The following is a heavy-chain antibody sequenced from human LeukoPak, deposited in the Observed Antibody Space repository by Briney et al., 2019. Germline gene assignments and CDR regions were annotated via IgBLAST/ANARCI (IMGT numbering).Heavy chain of an antibody. CDR1: GGSISSSSYY. CDR3: ARGYYDFWSGYQNWFDP. V-gene: IGHV4-39*01. Sequence: SETLSLTCAVSGGSISSSSYYWGRIRQPPGKGLEWIGSIYYSGSTYYNPSLKSRVTISVDTSKNQFSLKLSSVTAADMAVYYCARGYYDFWSGYQNWFDPWGQGTLVTVSS. J-gene: IGHJ5*02. CDR2: IYYSGST. D-gene: IGHD3-3*01.